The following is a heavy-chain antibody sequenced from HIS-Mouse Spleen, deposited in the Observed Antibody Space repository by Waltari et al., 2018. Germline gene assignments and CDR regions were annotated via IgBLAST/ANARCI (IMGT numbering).Heavy chain of an antibody. Sequence: EVQLVESVGGLVKPGGSLSLSCAPSGFTFSTHSMNWVRQSPGKGLEWVSSISSSSSYIYYADSVKGRFTISRDNAKNSLYLQMNSLRAEDTAVYYCARDRGQWLANDAFDIWGQGTMVTVSS. CDR3: ARDRGQWLANDAFDI. CDR2: ISSSSSYI. J-gene: IGHJ3*02. D-gene: IGHD6-19*01. V-gene: IGHV3-21*01. CDR1: GFTFSTHS.